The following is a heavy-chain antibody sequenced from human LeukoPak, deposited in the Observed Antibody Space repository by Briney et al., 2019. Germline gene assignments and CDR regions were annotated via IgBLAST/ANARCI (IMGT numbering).Heavy chain of an antibody. CDR2: MSYDGSYK. J-gene: IGHJ4*02. Sequence: GRSLRLSCAASGFTFRSYVIHWVRQAPGKGLEWVAVMSYDGSYKYYADSVKGRFTISRDNSKITQYLEMDSLRAEDTAVYYCARSSSSSWHYSDYWGQGTLVTVSS. D-gene: IGHD6-13*01. V-gene: IGHV3-30*04. CDR1: GFTFRSYV. CDR3: ARSSSSSWHYSDY.